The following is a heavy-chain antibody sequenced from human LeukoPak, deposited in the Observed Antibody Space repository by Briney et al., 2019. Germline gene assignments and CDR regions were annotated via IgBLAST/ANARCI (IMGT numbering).Heavy chain of an antibody. D-gene: IGHD4-17*01. CDR1: GFTFRSHA. J-gene: IGHJ3*01. CDR2: IDHSGGVA. Sequence: PGGSLRLSCAASGFTFRSHAMSWVRQAPGKGLQWVSSIDHSGGVAYFADSVKGRFTISRDNSKNTLYLQMNSLRAEDAAIYYCGKDPNGDYIGAFDFWGQGTMVTVSS. V-gene: IGHV3-23*01. CDR3: GKDPNGDYIGAFDF.